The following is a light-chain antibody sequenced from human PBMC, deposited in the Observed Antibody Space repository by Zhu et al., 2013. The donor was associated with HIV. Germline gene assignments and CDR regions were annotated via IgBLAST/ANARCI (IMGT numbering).Light chain of an antibody. CDR2: AAY. J-gene: IGKJ2*01. CDR3: QQYYDIPLT. V-gene: IGKV4-1*01. CDR1: QNVLYSSNNKNY. Sequence: DILMTQSPDSLALSLGERATINCRSSQNVLYSSNNKNYLAWYQQKAGQSPKLLIYAAYIRESGVPDRFSGSGSGTEFTLTISSLQAEDAAVYYCQQYYDIPLTFGQGTKVEIQ.